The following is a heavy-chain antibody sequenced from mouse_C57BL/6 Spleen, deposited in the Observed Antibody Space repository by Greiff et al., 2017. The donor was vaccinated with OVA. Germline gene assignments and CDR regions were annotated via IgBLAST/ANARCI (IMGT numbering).Heavy chain of an antibody. J-gene: IGHJ1*03. V-gene: IGHV1-55*01. Sequence: QVQLQQPGAGLVKPGASVKMSCKASGYTFTSYWITWVKQRPGQGLEWIGDIYPGSGSTNYNEKFKSKATLTVDTSSSTAYMQLSSLTSEDSAVYYCARIYYYGSSPWYFDVWGTGTTVTVSS. CDR2: IYPGSGST. D-gene: IGHD1-1*01. CDR1: GYTFTSYW. CDR3: ARIYYYGSSPWYFDV.